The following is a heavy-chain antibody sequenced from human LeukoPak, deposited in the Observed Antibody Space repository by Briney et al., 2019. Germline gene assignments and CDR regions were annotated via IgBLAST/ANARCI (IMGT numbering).Heavy chain of an antibody. CDR1: GGSISSSNW. V-gene: IGHV4-4*02. D-gene: IGHD2-15*01. J-gene: IGHJ5*02. Sequence: KPSETLSLTCAVSGGSISSSNWWRWVRQPPGKGLEWIGEINHSGSTNYNPSLKSRVTISVDTSKNQFSLKLSSVTAADTAVYYCARGLVAYFLNWFDPWGQGTLVTVSS. CDR2: INHSGST. CDR3: ARGLVAYFLNWFDP.